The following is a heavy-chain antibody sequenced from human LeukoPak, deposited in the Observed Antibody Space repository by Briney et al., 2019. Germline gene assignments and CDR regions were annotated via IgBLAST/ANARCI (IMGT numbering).Heavy chain of an antibody. J-gene: IGHJ4*02. CDR3: AREAAVAGIYFDS. CDR2: ISYDGSST. CDR1: GFXFSTYW. Sequence: GGSLRLSCVASGFXFSTYWMHWVRQAPGKGLVWVSRISYDGSSTNYADSVKGRFSISRDNAKNTVYLQMNSLRAEDTAVYYCAREAAVAGIYFDSWGQATLVTVSS. V-gene: IGHV3-74*01. D-gene: IGHD6-19*01.